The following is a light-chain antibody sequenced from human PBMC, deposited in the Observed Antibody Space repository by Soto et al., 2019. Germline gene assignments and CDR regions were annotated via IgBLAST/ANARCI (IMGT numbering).Light chain of an antibody. Sequence: DIQMTQSPSSLSASVGDRVASTCRATQAISDYLNWYQQKPGKALKLLIYGASNLQSGVPSRFSGSVSGTDFTLTIRGLQPEDFGIYYCQQTYSLPITFGPGTKVDVK. CDR3: QQTYSLPIT. V-gene: IGKV1-39*01. CDR1: QAISDY. CDR2: GAS. J-gene: IGKJ3*01.